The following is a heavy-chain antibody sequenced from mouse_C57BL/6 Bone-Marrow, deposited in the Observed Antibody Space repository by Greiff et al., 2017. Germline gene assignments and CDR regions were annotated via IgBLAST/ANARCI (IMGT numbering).Heavy chain of an antibody. J-gene: IGHJ3*01. CDR1: GYTFTEYT. CDR3: SRNGGDVRFAY. CDR2: FYPGSGSI. D-gene: IGHD3-3*01. Sequence: VQLQQSGAELVKPGASVKLSCKASGYTFTEYTIHWVKQRSGQGLEWIGWFYPGSGSITSKEKFKDKGPLTADKYSSTVYMELSRSLWEDAAVYFGSRNGGDVRFAYWGQGTLVTVSA. V-gene: IGHV1-62-2*01.